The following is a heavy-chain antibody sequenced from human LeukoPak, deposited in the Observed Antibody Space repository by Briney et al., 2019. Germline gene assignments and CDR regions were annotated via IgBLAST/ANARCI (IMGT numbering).Heavy chain of an antibody. J-gene: IGHJ4*02. V-gene: IGHV1-18*01. CDR3: ARDQKDYGDYEWDY. D-gene: IGHD4-17*01. Sequence: GASVKVSCKASGYTFSTYGISWVRQAPGQGLESMGWISGYKGSTNYAPKFRARVTMTTDTFTGTAYMDLRSLRPDDTAVYYCARDQKDYGDYEWDYWGQGTLVTVST. CDR1: GYTFSTYG. CDR2: ISGYKGST.